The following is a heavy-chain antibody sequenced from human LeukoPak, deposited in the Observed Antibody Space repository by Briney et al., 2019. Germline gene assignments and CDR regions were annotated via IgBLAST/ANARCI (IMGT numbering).Heavy chain of an antibody. D-gene: IGHD3-10*01. J-gene: IGHJ4*02. CDR3: TRCLSGSGSYSNFDY. CDR2: IYYSGST. CDR1: GGSISSSSYY. V-gene: IGHV4-39*01. Sequence: PSETLSLTCTVSGGSISSSSYYWGWIRQPPGKGLEWIGSIYYSGSTYYNPSLKSRVTISVDTSKNQFSRKLSSVTAADTAVYYCTRCLSGSGSYSNFDYWGQETLVTVSS.